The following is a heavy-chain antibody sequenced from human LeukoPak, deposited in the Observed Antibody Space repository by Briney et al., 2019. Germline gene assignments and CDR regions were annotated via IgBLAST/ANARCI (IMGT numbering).Heavy chain of an antibody. J-gene: IGHJ4*02. V-gene: IGHV3-53*01. Sequence: RRSLRLSSAASRFIASNNYMSCVRQGPGERLEWVSIIYSGCGTYYADSVKGRFTISRDNSKITLYLQMNSLRADDTAVYYCARGCYYERSGYCPFDYWGPGTLVTVSS. D-gene: IGHD3-22*01. CDR2: IYSGCGT. CDR3: ARGCYYERSGYCPFDY. CDR1: RFIASNNY.